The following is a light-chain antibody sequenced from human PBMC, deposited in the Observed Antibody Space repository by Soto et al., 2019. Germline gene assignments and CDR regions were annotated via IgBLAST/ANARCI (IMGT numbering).Light chain of an antibody. CDR2: DAS. CDR1: QSISTW. V-gene: IGKV1-5*01. Sequence: DIQMTQSPSTLSASVGDRVTITCRASQSISTWLAWYQQKPGKAPKLLIYDASSLESGVPSRFSGSKSGTEFTLTISSLQPDDFATYYCQQYNSYPWTFGQGTQVEIK. J-gene: IGKJ1*01. CDR3: QQYNSYPWT.